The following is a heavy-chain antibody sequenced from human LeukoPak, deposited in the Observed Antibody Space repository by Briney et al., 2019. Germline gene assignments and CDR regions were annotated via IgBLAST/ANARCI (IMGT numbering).Heavy chain of an antibody. CDR1: GASISSHY. D-gene: IGHD1-14*01. J-gene: IGHJ3*02. CDR2: IYHSGST. V-gene: IGHV4-38-2*02. Sequence: SETLSLTCTVSGASISSHYWSWIRQPPGKGLEWIGSIYHSGSTYYNPSLKSRVTISVDTSKNQFPLKLSSVTAADTAVYYCASADRGIDAFDIWGQGTMVTVSS. CDR3: ASADRGIDAFDI.